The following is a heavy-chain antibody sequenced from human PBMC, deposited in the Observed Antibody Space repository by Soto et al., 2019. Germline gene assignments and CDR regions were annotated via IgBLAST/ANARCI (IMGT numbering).Heavy chain of an antibody. CDR1: GFTFSRYW. Sequence: GGSLRLSCAASGFTFSRYWMSWVRQAPGKGLEWVANIKQDGSEKYYVDSGKGRFTISRDNAKNSLYLQMNSLRAEDTAVYYCARPGYSSGWYLGDFDIWGQGTMVTVSS. CDR2: IKQDGSEK. J-gene: IGHJ3*02. CDR3: ARPGYSSGWYLGDFDI. D-gene: IGHD6-19*01. V-gene: IGHV3-7*01.